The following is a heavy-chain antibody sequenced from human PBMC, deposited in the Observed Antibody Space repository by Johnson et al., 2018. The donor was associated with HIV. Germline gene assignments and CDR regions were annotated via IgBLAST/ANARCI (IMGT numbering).Heavy chain of an antibody. D-gene: IGHD5-18*01. V-gene: IGHV3-15*01. CDR1: GFTFSNAW. J-gene: IGHJ3*01. CDR2: IKSESDGGTT. CDR3: ATEAGIELWLIDAFDL. Sequence: VQLVESGGGLVKPGGSLRLSCAASGFTFSNAWMNWVRQAPGKGLEWVGRIKSESDGGTTDYPTPVKGRFTISRDDSKDKLYLQMNSLKTEDTAVYYCATEAGIELWLIDAFDLWGQGTMVTVSS.